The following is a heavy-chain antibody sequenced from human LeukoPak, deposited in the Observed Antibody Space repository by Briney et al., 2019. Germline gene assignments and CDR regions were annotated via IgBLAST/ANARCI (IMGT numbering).Heavy chain of an antibody. CDR3: ARGITAFGVPGATYYFDY. CDR1: GFTFSNFA. D-gene: IGHD3-3*01. J-gene: IGHJ4*02. Sequence: GGSLRLSCTASGFTFSNFAMNWVRQTPGKGLEWVSVISGSGSTYYADSVRGRSTVSRDNSKHTMSLQMNTLRAEDTAVYYCARGITAFGVPGATYYFDYWGQGTLVTVSS. V-gene: IGHV3-23*01. CDR2: ISGSGST.